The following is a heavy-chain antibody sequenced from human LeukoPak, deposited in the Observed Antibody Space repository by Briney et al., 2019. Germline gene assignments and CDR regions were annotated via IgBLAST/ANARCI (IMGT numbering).Heavy chain of an antibody. Sequence: SETLSLTCTVSGDSISSYYWSWIRQPPGKGLEWIGYIYYSGSTNYNPSLKSRVTISVDTSKNQFSLKLSSVTAADTAVYYCARDGYIYGTDCWGQGTLVTVSS. CDR3: ARDGYIYGTDC. V-gene: IGHV4-59*01. J-gene: IGHJ4*02. CDR2: IYYSGST. D-gene: IGHD5-18*01. CDR1: GDSISSYY.